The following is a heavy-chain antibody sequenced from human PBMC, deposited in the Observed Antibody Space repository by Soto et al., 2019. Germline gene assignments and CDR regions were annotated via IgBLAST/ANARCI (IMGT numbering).Heavy chain of an antibody. CDR1: GFTFSDYY. V-gene: IGHV3-11*01. D-gene: IGHD3-22*01. CDR2: ISSSGNTI. Sequence: QVQLVESGGGVVKTSGSLRIACAASGFTFSDYYMSWVRQAPGKGLEWVSYISSSGNTIYYADSVKGQFTISRDNAKNSVYLKMSGLRAEDTALYFCAKMSSENYYDPVFSWGQGTLVTVSP. J-gene: IGHJ5*02. CDR3: AKMSSENYYDPVFS.